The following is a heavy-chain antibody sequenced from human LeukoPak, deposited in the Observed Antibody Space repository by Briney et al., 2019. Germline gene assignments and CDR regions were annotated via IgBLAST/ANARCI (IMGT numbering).Heavy chain of an antibody. Sequence: GGSLRLSCAASGFTFSTYWMTWVRQAPGKGLEWVANIRQDGTEKYYVDSVKGRFTISRDNAKNSLYLQMNSLRAEDTAVYYCARDNWSGIGFYFDYWGQGTLVTVSS. J-gene: IGHJ4*02. CDR2: IRQDGTEK. D-gene: IGHD6-13*01. V-gene: IGHV3-7*01. CDR3: ARDNWSGIGFYFDY. CDR1: GFTFSTYW.